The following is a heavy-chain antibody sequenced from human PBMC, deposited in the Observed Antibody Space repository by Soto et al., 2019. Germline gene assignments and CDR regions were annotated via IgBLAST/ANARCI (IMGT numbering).Heavy chain of an antibody. CDR2: INAGNGNT. J-gene: IGHJ5*02. V-gene: IGHV1-3*01. CDR1: GYTFTIYA. D-gene: IGHD6-19*01. Sequence: GASVNVSCKASGYTFTIYAMHWVRQAPGQRLEWMGWINAGNGNTKYSQKFQGRVTITRDTSASTAYMELSSLRSEDTAVYYCALQWLVGSVGWFDPWGQGTLVTVSS. CDR3: ALQWLVGSVGWFDP.